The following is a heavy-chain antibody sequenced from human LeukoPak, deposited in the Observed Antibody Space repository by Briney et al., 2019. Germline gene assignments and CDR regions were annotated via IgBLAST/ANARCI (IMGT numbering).Heavy chain of an antibody. D-gene: IGHD6-13*01. CDR1: GGSISSYY. Sequence: SETLSLTCTVSGGSISSYYWSWIRQPPGKGLEWIGYIYYSGSTNYNPSLKSRVTISVDTSKNQFSLKLSSVTAADTAVYYCAREERYSSSWGRCYYYGMDVWGQGTTVTVSS. V-gene: IGHV4-59*12. CDR2: IYYSGST. J-gene: IGHJ6*02. CDR3: AREERYSSSWGRCYYYGMDV.